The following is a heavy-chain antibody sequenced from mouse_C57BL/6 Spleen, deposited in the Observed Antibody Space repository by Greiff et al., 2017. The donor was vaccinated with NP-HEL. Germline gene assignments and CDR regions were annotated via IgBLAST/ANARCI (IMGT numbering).Heavy chain of an antibody. CDR1: GYTFTSYW. CDR3: ARGEGIETTGHYYAMDY. J-gene: IGHJ4*01. Sequence: QVQLKQSGAELVKPGASVKLSCKASGYTFTSYWMHWVKQRPGQGLEWIGMIHPNSGSTNYNEKFKSKATLTVDKSSSTAYMQLSSLTSEDSAVYYCARGEGIETTGHYYAMDYWGQGPSVTVSS. CDR2: IHPNSGST. V-gene: IGHV1-64*01. D-gene: IGHD2-5*01.